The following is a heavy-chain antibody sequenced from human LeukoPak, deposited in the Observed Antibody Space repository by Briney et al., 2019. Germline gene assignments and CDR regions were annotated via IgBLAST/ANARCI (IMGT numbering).Heavy chain of an antibody. D-gene: IGHD5-18*01. J-gene: IGHJ6*03. Sequence: SVKVSCKASGGTFSSYAISWVRQAPGQGLEWMGRIIPIFGTANYAQKFQGRVTITADESTSTAYMELSSLRSEDTAVYYCARSRTAMGHYYYYMDVWGKGTTVTVSS. V-gene: IGHV1-69*13. CDR2: IIPIFGTA. CDR3: ARSRTAMGHYYYYMDV. CDR1: GGTFSSYA.